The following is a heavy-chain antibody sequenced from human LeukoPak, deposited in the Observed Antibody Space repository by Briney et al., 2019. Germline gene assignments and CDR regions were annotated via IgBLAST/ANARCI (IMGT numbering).Heavy chain of an antibody. V-gene: IGHV3-23*01. J-gene: IGHJ4*02. CDR3: ARATMVRGVISLFDY. D-gene: IGHD3-10*01. CDR1: GFIFGSYS. CDR2: INIGVGTT. Sequence: PGGSLRLSCAASGFIFGSYSMTWVRQAPGQGLEWVSTINIGVGTTYYTDSVKGRFTISRDNSKNTLYLQMNSLRAEDTAVYYCARATMVRGVISLFDYWGQGTLVTVSS.